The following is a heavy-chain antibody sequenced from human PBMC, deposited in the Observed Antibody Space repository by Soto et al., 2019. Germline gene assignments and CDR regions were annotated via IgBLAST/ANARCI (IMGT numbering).Heavy chain of an antibody. CDR3: ARWIPRADGYTHFDS. CDR2: IIPIFGTA. J-gene: IGHJ4*02. Sequence: QVQLVQSGAEVKKPGSSVKVSCKASGGTFSSYAISWVRQAPGQGLEWMGGIIPIFGTANYAQKFQGRVTITAEDSTSTADMELSTLRSQDTAGYYRARWIPRADGYTHFDSWSQGTLVTVAS. D-gene: IGHD5-12*01. V-gene: IGHV1-69*12. CDR1: GGTFSSYA.